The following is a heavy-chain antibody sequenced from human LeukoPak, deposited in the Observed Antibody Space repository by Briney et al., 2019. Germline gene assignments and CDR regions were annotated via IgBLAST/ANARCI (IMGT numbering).Heavy chain of an antibody. J-gene: IGHJ4*02. D-gene: IGHD3-10*01. CDR3: ARDVFYGSGSPRLGY. CDR1: GFTFDDYA. Sequence: GGSLRLSCAASGFTFDDYAMHWVRQAPGKGLEWVSGISWNSVTIDYAGSVKGRFTISRDNAKNSLYLRMNNLRAEDTAIYYCARDVFYGSGSPRLGYWGQGTLVTVSS. V-gene: IGHV3-9*01. CDR2: ISWNSVTI.